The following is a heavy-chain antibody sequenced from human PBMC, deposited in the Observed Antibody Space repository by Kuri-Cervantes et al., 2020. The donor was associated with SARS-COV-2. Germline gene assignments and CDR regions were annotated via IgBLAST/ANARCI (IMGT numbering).Heavy chain of an antibody. CDR1: GFTFSSYA. CDR3: AKDGSITIFGVIPPDDAFDI. V-gene: IGHV3-23*01. Sequence: GGSLRLSCAASGFTFSSYAMSWVRQAPGKGLEWVSAISGSGGSTYYADSVEGRFTISRDNSKNTLYLQMNSLRAEDTAVYYCAKDGSITIFGVIPPDDAFDIWGQGTMVTVSS. J-gene: IGHJ3*02. D-gene: IGHD3-3*01. CDR2: ISGSGGST.